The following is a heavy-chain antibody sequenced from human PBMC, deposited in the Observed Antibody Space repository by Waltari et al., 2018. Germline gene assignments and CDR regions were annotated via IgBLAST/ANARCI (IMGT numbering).Heavy chain of an antibody. J-gene: IGHJ4*02. V-gene: IGHV1-69*08. CDR1: GGTFSSYT. D-gene: IGHD6-13*01. CDR3: ARDHIPHRIRASGGSSWYGVSY. Sequence: QVQLVQSGAEVKKPGSSVKVSCKASGGTFSSYTISWVRQAPGQGLEWMGRIIPILGIANSSQKFQGRVTITADKSTSTAYMELSSRRSEDTAVYYFARDHIPHRIRASGGSSWYGVSYWGQVTLVTVSS. CDR2: IIPILGIA.